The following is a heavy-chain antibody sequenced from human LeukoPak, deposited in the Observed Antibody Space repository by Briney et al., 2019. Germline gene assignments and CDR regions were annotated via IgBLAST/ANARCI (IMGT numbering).Heavy chain of an antibody. CDR2: ISWDGGST. D-gene: IGHD2-15*01. V-gene: IGHV3-43*01. Sequence: PGGSLRLSCAASGFTFDDYSMHWVRHAPGKGLEWVSLISWDGGSTYYADSVKGRFTISRDNSKNTLYLQMNNLRDEDTAVYYCAKDPPCSGGTCYGYFESWGQGTLVTVSS. CDR1: GFTFDDYS. CDR3: AKDPPCSGGTCYGYFES. J-gene: IGHJ4*02.